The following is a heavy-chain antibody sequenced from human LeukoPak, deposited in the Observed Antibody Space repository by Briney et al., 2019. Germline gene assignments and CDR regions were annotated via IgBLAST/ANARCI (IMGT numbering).Heavy chain of an antibody. D-gene: IGHD6-13*01. CDR3: AIYILGTAAGHDAFDI. J-gene: IGHJ3*02. CDR2: IFTSGTI. V-gene: IGHV4-4*07. Sequence: SETLSLTCTVSGGSISSYYWSWIRQPAGKGLEWIGRIFTSGTINYNPSLQSRVTMSVDTSKNQFSLKLSSVTAADTATYYCAIYILGTAAGHDAFDIWGQGTRVTVSS. CDR1: GGSISSYY.